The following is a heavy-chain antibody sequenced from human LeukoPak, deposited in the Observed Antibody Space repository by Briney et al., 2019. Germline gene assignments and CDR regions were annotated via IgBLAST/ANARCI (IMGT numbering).Heavy chain of an antibody. CDR1: GPSITSVKNC. CDR2: DYATGST. Sequence: SHTLSLPCTFSGPSITSVKNCWSWIREPARKALPWTEPDYATGSTKYNPSLEGRVTISVDTSTNQFSLSLGAVTAADTAVYYCATEYGSSWTYWYFDLWGRGTLVTVTS. D-gene: IGHD6-13*01. J-gene: IGHJ2*01. CDR3: ATEYGSSWTYWYFDL. V-gene: IGHV4-61*02.